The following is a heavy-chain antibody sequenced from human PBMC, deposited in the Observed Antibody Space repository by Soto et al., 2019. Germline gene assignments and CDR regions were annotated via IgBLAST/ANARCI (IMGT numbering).Heavy chain of an antibody. Sequence: GRSLRLSCASSGFAFDDYAMHWVRQAPGKGLEWVSGISWNSGSIGYADSVKGRSTISRDNAKNSLYLQMNSLRAEDTALYYCAKDMGITGTTGYYYYGMDVWGQGTTVTVSS. CDR3: AKDMGITGTTGYYYYGMDV. J-gene: IGHJ6*02. CDR1: GFAFDDYA. CDR2: ISWNSGSI. V-gene: IGHV3-9*01. D-gene: IGHD1-7*01.